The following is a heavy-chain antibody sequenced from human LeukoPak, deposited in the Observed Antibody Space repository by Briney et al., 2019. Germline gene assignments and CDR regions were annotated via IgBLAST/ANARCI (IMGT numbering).Heavy chain of an antibody. V-gene: IGHV3-33*01. CDR3: VRGDGLILFDY. D-gene: IGHD5-24*01. CDR2: IWSDGNKK. Sequence: GGSLRLSCSASGFTFSSYGMHWVRQAPGKGLEWVAMIWSDGNKKNYVDSAKGRFTISRDNSKNTLYLQLNRLRVEDMAVYYCVRGDGLILFDYWGQGTLVTVSS. J-gene: IGHJ4*02. CDR1: GFTFSSYG.